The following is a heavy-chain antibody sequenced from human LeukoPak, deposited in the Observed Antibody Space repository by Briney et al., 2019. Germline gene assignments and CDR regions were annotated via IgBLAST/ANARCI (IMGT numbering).Heavy chain of an antibody. J-gene: IGHJ4*02. CDR3: ASRSLGYCSGGSCYYFDY. CDR2: INHSGST. D-gene: IGHD2-15*01. CDR1: GGSFSGYY. Sequence: SETLSLTCAVYGGSFSGYYWSWIRQPPGKGLEWIGEINHSGSTNYNPSLKSRVTISVDTSKNQFSLKLSSVTAADTAVYYCASRSLGYCSGGSCYYFDYWGQGTLVTVSS. V-gene: IGHV4-34*01.